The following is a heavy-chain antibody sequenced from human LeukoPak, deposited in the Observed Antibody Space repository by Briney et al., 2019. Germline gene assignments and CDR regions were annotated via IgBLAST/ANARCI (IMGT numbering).Heavy chain of an antibody. V-gene: IGHV3-21*01. CDR3: AREVPDAFDI. CDR2: ISSSSSYI. Sequence: GGSLRLSCAASGFTFSSYSMNWVRQAPGKGLEWVSSISSSSSYIYYADLVKGRFTISRDNAKNSLYLQMNSLRAEDTAVYYCAREVPDAFDIWGQGTMVTVSS. CDR1: GFTFSSYS. J-gene: IGHJ3*02.